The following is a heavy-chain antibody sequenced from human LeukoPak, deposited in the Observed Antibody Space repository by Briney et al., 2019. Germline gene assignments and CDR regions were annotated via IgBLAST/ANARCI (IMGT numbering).Heavy chain of an antibody. CDR1: GGSISSYY. D-gene: IGHD7-27*01. CDR3: ARGGDVLDP. CDR2: NYYSGSA. Sequence: SETLSLTRTVSGGSISSYYWSWIRQPPGKGLEWIGYNYYSGSANYNPSLKSRVTISVDTSKNQFSLKLSSVTAADTAVYYCARGGDVLDPWGQGTLVTVSS. J-gene: IGHJ5*02. V-gene: IGHV4-59*01.